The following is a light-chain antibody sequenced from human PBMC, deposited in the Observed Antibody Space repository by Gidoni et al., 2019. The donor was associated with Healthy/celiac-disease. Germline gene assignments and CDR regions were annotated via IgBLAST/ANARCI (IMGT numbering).Light chain of an antibody. V-gene: IGKV3-11*01. CDR1: QSVSSY. Sequence: TPSPATLSLSPGESATLSCRASQSVSSYLAWYQQKPGQAPRLLIYDASNRATGIPARFSGSGSGTDFTLTISSLEPEDFAVYYCQQRSNWLITFGQGTRLEIK. J-gene: IGKJ5*01. CDR2: DAS. CDR3: QQRSNWLIT.